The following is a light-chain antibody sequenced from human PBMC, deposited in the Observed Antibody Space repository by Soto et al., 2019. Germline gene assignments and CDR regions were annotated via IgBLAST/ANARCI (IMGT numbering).Light chain of an antibody. J-gene: IGKJ1*01. V-gene: IGKV3-20*01. CDR2: GAS. CDR3: QHYGRSPPMT. CDR1: QSVSSNY. Sequence: EIVLTQSPGTLTLSPGERATLSCRASQSVSSNYLAWYQKKPGQAPSLLIYGASSRATGIQDRFSGSGSGADFTLTISRLEPEDFSVYFCQHYGRSPPMTFGQGTKVEVK.